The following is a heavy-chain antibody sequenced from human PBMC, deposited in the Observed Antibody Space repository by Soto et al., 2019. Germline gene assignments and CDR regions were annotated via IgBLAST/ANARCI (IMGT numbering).Heavy chain of an antibody. CDR2: ISTYDGNT. D-gene: IGHD6-6*01. V-gene: IGHV1-18*01. Sequence: ASLNFSCQACRYTFFTYGITWVRQAPGQGLEWMGWISTYDGNTDYAQKLQGRVTMTTDTSTRTAYMEVRRLRSDETAVYYCARKSSSSSWFDPWGQGTLVNVS. CDR3: ARKSSSSSWFDP. J-gene: IGHJ5*01. CDR1: RYTFFTYG.